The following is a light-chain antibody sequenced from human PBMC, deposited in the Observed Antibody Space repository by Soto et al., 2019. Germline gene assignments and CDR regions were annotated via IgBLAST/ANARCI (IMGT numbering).Light chain of an antibody. CDR3: SSYTSSSLYV. J-gene: IGLJ1*01. Sequence: QSVLTQPASVSGSPGQSITISCTGTSSDVGGYNSVSWYQQHPGKAPKLIIYEVSYRPSGVSNRFSGSKSGNTASLTISGLQAEDEADYYCSSYTSSSLYVFGTGTKVTVL. CDR2: EVS. CDR1: SSDVGGYNS. V-gene: IGLV2-14*01.